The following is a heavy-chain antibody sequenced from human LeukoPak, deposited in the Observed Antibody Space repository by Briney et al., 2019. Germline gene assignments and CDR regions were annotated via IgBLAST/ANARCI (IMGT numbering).Heavy chain of an antibody. CDR2: IYPSDSDT. Sequence: GESLKISCKGSGYSFTNYWIGWVRQMPGKGLEWLGIIYPSDSDTTYSPSFQGQVTISVDKSISTAYLQWSSLKASDTAMYYCARRELGILYYFDFWGQGTLVTVSS. CDR3: ARRELGILYYFDF. V-gene: IGHV5-51*01. CDR1: GYSFTNYW. D-gene: IGHD7-27*01. J-gene: IGHJ4*02.